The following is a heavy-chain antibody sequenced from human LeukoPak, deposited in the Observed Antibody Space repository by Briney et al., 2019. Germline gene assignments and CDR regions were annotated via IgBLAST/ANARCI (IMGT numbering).Heavy chain of an antibody. CDR2: ISGSGGST. V-gene: IGHV3-23*01. D-gene: IGHD3-9*01. J-gene: IGHJ6*03. CDR3: AKDRGDDILTGYFYFYYMDV. Sequence: GGSLRLSCAASGFTFSSYGMSWVRQAPGKGLEWVSAISGSGGSTYYADSVKGRFTISRDNSKNTLYLQMNSLRAEDTAVYYCAKDRGDDILTGYFYFYYMDVWGKGTTVTISS. CDR1: GFTFSSYG.